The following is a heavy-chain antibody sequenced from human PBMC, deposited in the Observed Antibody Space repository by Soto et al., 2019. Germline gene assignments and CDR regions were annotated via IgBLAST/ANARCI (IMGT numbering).Heavy chain of an antibody. Sequence: QVQLVQSGAEVKKPGASVKVSCKVSGYTLTELFMHWVRQAPGKGLEWMGGFDPEDGETIYAQKFQGRVTMTEDTSTDTAYMELSSLRSEDTAVYYCATVALQTYYDFSADNWFDPWGQGTLVTVSS. D-gene: IGHD3-3*01. CDR1: GYTLTELF. CDR2: FDPEDGET. CDR3: ATVALQTYYDFSADNWFDP. V-gene: IGHV1-24*01. J-gene: IGHJ5*02.